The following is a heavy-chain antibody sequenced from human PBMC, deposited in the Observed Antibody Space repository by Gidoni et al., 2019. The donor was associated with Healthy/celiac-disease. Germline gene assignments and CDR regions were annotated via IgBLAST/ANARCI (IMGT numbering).Heavy chain of an antibody. CDR1: GGSISSGGYY. CDR2: IYYSGST. J-gene: IGHJ4*02. D-gene: IGHD3-10*01. Sequence: QVQLLESGPGLVQPSQPLSLTCTVSGGSISSGGYYWSWIRQHPGKGLEWIGYIYYSGSTYYNPSLKSRVTISVDTSKNQFSLKLSSVTAADTAVYYCARVDRGSSKYIDYWGQGTLVTVSS. V-gene: IGHV4-31*03. CDR3: ARVDRGSSKYIDY.